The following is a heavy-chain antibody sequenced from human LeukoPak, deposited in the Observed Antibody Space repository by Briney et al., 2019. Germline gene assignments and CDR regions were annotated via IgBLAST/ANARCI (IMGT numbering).Heavy chain of an antibody. D-gene: IGHD3-22*01. V-gene: IGHV3-21*01. Sequence: GRSLRLSCAASGFTFTSFSFNWVRQAPGKGLEWVSSISTVATYIYYADSVRGRFTISRDNAKNSVYLQMDSLRAEDTGVYYCARLRRNGDSGGFYYYYDYWGQGTLVTVSS. J-gene: IGHJ4*02. CDR3: ARLRRNGDSGGFYYYYDY. CDR1: GFTFTSFS. CDR2: ISTVATYI.